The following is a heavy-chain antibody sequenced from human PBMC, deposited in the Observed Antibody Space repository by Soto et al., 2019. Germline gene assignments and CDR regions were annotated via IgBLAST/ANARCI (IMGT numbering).Heavy chain of an antibody. J-gene: IGHJ4*02. D-gene: IGHD3-10*01. CDR2: ISAHNGNT. Sequence: QVHLVQSGAEVKKPGASVKVSCKGSGYAFTTYGITWVRQAPGQGLEWMGWISAHNGNTNYAQKRQGRVTVTRDRSTSTAYMELRSLRSDDTAVYYCARGRFGDYWGQRAMVTVSS. V-gene: IGHV1-18*01. CDR1: GYAFTTYG. CDR3: ARGRFGDY.